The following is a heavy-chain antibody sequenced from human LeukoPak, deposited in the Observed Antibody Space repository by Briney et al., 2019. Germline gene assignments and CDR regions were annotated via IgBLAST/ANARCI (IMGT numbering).Heavy chain of an antibody. V-gene: IGHV4-34*01. CDR1: GGSFSDYY. J-gene: IGHJ5*02. CDR2: INQTGST. CDR3: ARGEQQLPWFDP. D-gene: IGHD6-13*01. Sequence: SETLSLTCAVSGGSFSDYYWSWMRQPPGKGLEWIGEINQTGSTNYNPSLKSRVTISVDTSKNQFSLKVTSVTAADTAVYYCARGEQQLPWFDPWGQGTLVTVSS.